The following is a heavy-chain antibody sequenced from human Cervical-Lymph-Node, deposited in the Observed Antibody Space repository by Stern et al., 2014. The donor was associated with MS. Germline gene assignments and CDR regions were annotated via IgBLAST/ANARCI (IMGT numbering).Heavy chain of an antibody. J-gene: IGHJ4*02. CDR2: VSYDGTQR. CDR3: ARGGRGVGLEY. Sequence: QVQLVESGGGVVQPGRPLSLSCVASGFTFSTYAMHWVCQAPGKGLEWVAFVSYDGTQRNSTDSVKARFTISRDNSKNTLYLHMNSLRDEDTAVYFCARGGRGVGLEYWGQGALVTVSS. V-gene: IGHV3-30-3*01. D-gene: IGHD3-10*01. CDR1: GFTFSTYA.